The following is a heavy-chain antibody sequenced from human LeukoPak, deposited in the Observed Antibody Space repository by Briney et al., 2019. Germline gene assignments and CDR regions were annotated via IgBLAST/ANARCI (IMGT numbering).Heavy chain of an antibody. D-gene: IGHD2-15*01. CDR3: ARQREYCSGVSCYSDVFDI. Sequence: SETLSLTCTVSGGSISNYYWSWIRQPPGKGLECIGYIYYSGSTNYNPSLKSRGTISVDTSKNQCSLRLSSVTAADTAVCYCARQREYCSGVSCYSDVFDIWGQGTMVTVSS. CDR1: GGSISNYY. J-gene: IGHJ3*02. V-gene: IGHV4-59*08. CDR2: IYYSGST.